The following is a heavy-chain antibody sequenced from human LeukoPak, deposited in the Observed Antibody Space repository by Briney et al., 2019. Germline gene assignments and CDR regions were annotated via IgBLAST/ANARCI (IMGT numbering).Heavy chain of an antibody. CDR3: ARVWELLLRRYYYYYMDV. D-gene: IGHD1-26*01. CDR2: INHSGST. V-gene: IGHV4-34*01. CDR1: GGSFSGYY. Sequence: SETLSLTCAVYGGSFSGYYWSWIRQPPGKGLEWIGEINHSGSTNYNPSLKSRVTISVDTSKNQFSLKLSSVTAEDTAVYYCARVWELLLRRYYYYYMDVWGKGTTVTVSS. J-gene: IGHJ6*03.